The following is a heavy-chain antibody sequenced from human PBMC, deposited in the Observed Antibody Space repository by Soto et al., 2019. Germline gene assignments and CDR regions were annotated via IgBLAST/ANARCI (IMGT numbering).Heavy chain of an antibody. CDR1: GFTFSIYS. V-gene: IGHV3-23*01. CDR2: IRGSGGST. CDR3: AKHENNGYCVFDY. Sequence: EVQLLESGGGLVQIGGSLRLSCAASGFTFSIYSMSWVRQAPGKGLEWVSVIRGSGGSTYYADFVKGRITISRDNSKNTLYLQMNRLRADGTAVYYCAKHENNGYCVFDYLGQGTVVTVSS. D-gene: IGHD3-22*01. J-gene: IGHJ4*02.